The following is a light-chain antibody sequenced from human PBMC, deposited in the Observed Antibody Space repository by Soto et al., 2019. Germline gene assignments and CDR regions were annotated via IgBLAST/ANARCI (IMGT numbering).Light chain of an antibody. V-gene: IGLV2-14*01. Sequence: QSVLTQPASVSGSPGQSITISCTGTSSDVGGYNYVSWYQQHPGKAPKLMIYEVSNRPSGVSNRSSGSKSGNTASLTISGLQAEDEADYYCSSYRSSSTVFYVFGTGTKV. CDR2: EVS. CDR3: SSYRSSSTVFYV. J-gene: IGLJ1*01. CDR1: SSDVGGYNY.